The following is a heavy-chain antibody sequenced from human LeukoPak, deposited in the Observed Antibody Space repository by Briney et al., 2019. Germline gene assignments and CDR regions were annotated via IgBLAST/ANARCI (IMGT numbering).Heavy chain of an antibody. D-gene: IGHD4-23*01. CDR1: GGSFSGYY. V-gene: IGHV4-34*01. Sequence: PSETLSLTCAVYGGSFSGYYWSWIRQPPGKGLEWIGEINHSGSTNYNPSLKSRVTISVDTSKNQFSLKLSSVTAADMAVYYCARGVVRMGYYYYGMDVWGQGTTVTVSS. CDR3: ARGVVRMGYYYYGMDV. J-gene: IGHJ6*02. CDR2: INHSGST.